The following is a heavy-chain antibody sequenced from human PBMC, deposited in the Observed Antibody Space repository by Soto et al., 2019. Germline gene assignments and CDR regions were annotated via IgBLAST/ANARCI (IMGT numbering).Heavy chain of an antibody. D-gene: IGHD6-19*01. CDR3: AHRPSGWYLFDY. CDR2: IYWNDDQ. V-gene: IGHV2-5*01. CDR1: GFSLSTSGLG. J-gene: IGHJ4*02. Sequence: QITLKESGPTLVRPTQTLTLTCTLSGFSLSTSGLGVGWIRQPPGKALEWRALIYWNDDQRYSPSLTARLTITQDTSKNQVVLTMTNMDTVDTATYYCAHRPSGWYLFDYWGQGTLVTVSS.